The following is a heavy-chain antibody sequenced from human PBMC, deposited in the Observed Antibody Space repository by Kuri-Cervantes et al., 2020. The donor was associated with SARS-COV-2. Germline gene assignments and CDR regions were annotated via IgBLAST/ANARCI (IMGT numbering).Heavy chain of an antibody. J-gene: IGHJ6*02. D-gene: IGHD2/OR15-2a*01. V-gene: IGHV3-7*03. Sequence: GGSLRLSCAASGFTFSSYWMSWVRQAPGKGLEWVANIKQDGSEKYYVDSVKGRFTISRDNAKNSLYLQMNSLRAEDTAVYYCARSSRMRNYYYYGMDVWGQGTTVTVSS. CDR3: ARSSRMRNYYYYGMDV. CDR1: GFTFSSYW. CDR2: IKQDGSEK.